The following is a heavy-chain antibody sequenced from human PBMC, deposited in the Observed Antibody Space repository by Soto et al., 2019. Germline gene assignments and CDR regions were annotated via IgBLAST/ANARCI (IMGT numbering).Heavy chain of an antibody. Sequence: GGSLRLSCAASGFTFSSYAMHWVRQAPGKGLEWVAVISYDGSNKYYADSVKGRFTISRDNSKNTLYLQMNSLRAEDTAVYSCARDTRPGCSGGSCYYYYGMDVWGQGTTVTVSS. CDR2: ISYDGSNK. CDR1: GFTFSSYA. D-gene: IGHD2-15*01. CDR3: ARDTRPGCSGGSCYYYYGMDV. J-gene: IGHJ6*02. V-gene: IGHV3-30-3*01.